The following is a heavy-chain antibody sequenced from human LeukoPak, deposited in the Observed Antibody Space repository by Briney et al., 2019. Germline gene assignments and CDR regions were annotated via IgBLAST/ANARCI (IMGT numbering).Heavy chain of an antibody. D-gene: IGHD1-20*01. CDR2: INVDGSII. Sequence: GGSLRLSCAASGFSFSTSWMHWVRQAPGKGLVWVSRINVDGSIINYGDPVEGRFTISRDNAKNTLYLQMNSLRVEDTAVYYCVRALTGIDDFWGQGTLVTVSS. J-gene: IGHJ4*02. CDR3: VRALTGIDDF. V-gene: IGHV3-74*01. CDR1: GFSFSTSW.